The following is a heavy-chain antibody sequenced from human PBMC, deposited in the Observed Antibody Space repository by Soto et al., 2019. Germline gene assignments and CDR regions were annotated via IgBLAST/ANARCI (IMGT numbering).Heavy chain of an antibody. Sequence: GGSLRLSCAASGFTFSNAWMSWVRQAPGKGLEWVGRIKSKTDGGTTDYAAPVKGRFTISRDDSKNTLYLQMTSLKTEDTAVKYFTTVLESALRFLELVFFNIWGQGKMVTVSS. CDR1: GFTFSNAW. V-gene: IGHV3-15*01. J-gene: IGHJ3*02. D-gene: IGHD3-3*01. CDR3: TTVLESALRFLELVFFNI. CDR2: IKSKTDGGTT.